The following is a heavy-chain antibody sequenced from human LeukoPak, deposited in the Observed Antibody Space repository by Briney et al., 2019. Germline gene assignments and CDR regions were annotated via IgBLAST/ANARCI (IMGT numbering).Heavy chain of an antibody. CDR1: GGSISSYY. V-gene: IGHV4-59*12. CDR3: ARAGSGFEIGFDY. Sequence: SETLSLTCTVSGGSISSYYWSWIRQPPGKGLEWIGYIYYSGSTNYNPSLKSRVTISVDTSKNQFSLKLSSVTAADTAVYYCARAGSGFEIGFDYWGQGTLVTVSS. D-gene: IGHD5-12*01. CDR2: IYYSGST. J-gene: IGHJ4*02.